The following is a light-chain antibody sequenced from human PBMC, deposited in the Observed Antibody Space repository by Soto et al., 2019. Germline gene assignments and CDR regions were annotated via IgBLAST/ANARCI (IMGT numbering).Light chain of an antibody. CDR1: QSVSSN. J-gene: IGKJ4*01. CDR3: QQYNNWPF. Sequence: EIVMTQSPATLSVSPGERATLSCRASQSVSSNLARYQQKPGQAPRLLIYGASTRATGIPARFSGSGSGTEFTLTINNLQSEDFAVYYCQQYNNWPFFGGGTKVEIK. V-gene: IGKV3-15*01. CDR2: GAS.